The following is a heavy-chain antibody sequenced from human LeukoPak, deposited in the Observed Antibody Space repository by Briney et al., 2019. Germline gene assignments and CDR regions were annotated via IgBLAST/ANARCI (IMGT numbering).Heavy chain of an antibody. V-gene: IGHV4-31*03. Sequence: TLSLTCTVSGGSISSSGYYWSWIRQHPGKGLEWIGNIYYNGSTNYNPSLKSRLSISLDTAKNQISLKLSSVTAADTAVYYCARDRHIAVFGVVPHRWFDPWGQRALVTVSS. CDR2: IYYNGST. D-gene: IGHD3-3*01. CDR3: ARDRHIAVFGVVPHRWFDP. J-gene: IGHJ5*02. CDR1: GGSISSSGYY.